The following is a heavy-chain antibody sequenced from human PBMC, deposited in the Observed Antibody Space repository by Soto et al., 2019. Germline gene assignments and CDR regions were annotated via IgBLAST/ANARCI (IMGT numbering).Heavy chain of an antibody. CDR3: AREGYRFLEWLTGVDGMDV. CDR1: GDSVSSNSAA. CDR2: TYYRSKWYK. V-gene: IGHV6-1*01. J-gene: IGHJ6*02. D-gene: IGHD3-3*01. Sequence: SQTLSLTCAISGDSVSSNSAAWNWVRQSPARGLEWLGRTYYRSKWYKDYAVSVKSRITINSDTSKNQFSLQLNSVTPEDTAVYYCAREGYRFLEWLTGVDGMDVWGQGTTVTVSS.